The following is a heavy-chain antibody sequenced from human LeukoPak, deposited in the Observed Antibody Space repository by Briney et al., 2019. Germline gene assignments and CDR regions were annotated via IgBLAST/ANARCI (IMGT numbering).Heavy chain of an antibody. CDR1: GFTFNSAW. CDR2: IKTKSDGGTT. V-gene: IGHV3-15*01. D-gene: IGHD3-10*01. CDR3: ITSIN. Sequence: PGGSLRLSCAASGFTFNSAWMNWVRQAPGKGLEWVGRIKTKSDGGTTDYAAAVKGRFTISRNDSKDTLYLQMNSLKTEDTAVYYCITSINWGQGTLVTVSS. J-gene: IGHJ4*02.